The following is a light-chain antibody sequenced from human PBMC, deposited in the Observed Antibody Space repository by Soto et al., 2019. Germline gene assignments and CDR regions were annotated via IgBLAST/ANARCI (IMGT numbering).Light chain of an antibody. V-gene: IGKV3-15*01. CDR1: QSVSGSY. Sequence: VLTQSPCTLSLSPGERATLSCRASQSVSGSYLAWHQQKPGQAPRLLIYGASTRATGIPARFSGSGSGTEFTLTISSLQSEDFAVYYCQQYNNWPRTFGQGTKVDIK. J-gene: IGKJ1*01. CDR2: GAS. CDR3: QQYNNWPRT.